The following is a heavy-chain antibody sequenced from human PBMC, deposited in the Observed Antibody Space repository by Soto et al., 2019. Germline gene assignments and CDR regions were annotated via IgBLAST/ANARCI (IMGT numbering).Heavy chain of an antibody. CDR1: GFPFNNYA. V-gene: IGHV3-33*01. D-gene: IGHD5-12*01. Sequence: GGSLRLSCAASGFPFNNYAMHWVRQAPGKGLEWAAVIWHDGSNEHYADSVKGRFRIARDNSNNTLYLQMNSLRGEDTALYYCARDDVSMVATFLDYWGLGTLVTVSS. J-gene: IGHJ4*02. CDR3: ARDDVSMVATFLDY. CDR2: IWHDGSNE.